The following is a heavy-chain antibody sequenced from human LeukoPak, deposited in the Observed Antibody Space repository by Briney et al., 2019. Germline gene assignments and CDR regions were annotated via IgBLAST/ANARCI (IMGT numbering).Heavy chain of an antibody. CDR2: ISGSGGST. D-gene: IGHD3-22*01. CDR1: GFTFSSYA. V-gene: IGHV3-23*01. J-gene: IGHJ4*02. CDR3: AKVRYYYDSSGYPASYYFDY. Sequence: PGGSLRLSCAASGFTFSSYAMSWVRQAPGKGLEWVSAISGSGGSTYYADSVKGRFTISRDNSKNTLYLQMNSLRAEDTAVYYCAKVRYYYDSSGYPASYYFDYWGQGTLVTVSS.